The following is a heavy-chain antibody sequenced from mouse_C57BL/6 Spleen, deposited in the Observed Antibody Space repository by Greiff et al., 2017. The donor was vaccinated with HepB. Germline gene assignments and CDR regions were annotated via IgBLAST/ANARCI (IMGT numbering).Heavy chain of an antibody. V-gene: IGHV1-69*01. CDR3: ARRTWSLQGYFDV. CDR1: GYTFTSYW. CDR2: IDPSDSYT. J-gene: IGHJ1*03. Sequence: QVQLQQPGAELVMPGASVKLSCKASGYTFTSYWMHWVKQRPGQGLEWIGEIDPSDSYTNYNQKFKGKSTLTVDKSSSTAYMQLSSLTSEDSAVYYCARRTWSLQGYFDVWGTGTTVTVSS. D-gene: IGHD1-1*02.